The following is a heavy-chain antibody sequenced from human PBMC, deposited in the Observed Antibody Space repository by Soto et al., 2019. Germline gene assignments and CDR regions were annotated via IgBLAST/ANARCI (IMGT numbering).Heavy chain of an antibody. V-gene: IGHV1-18*01. Sequence: QAQLVQSGAEVKKPGASVKVSCKASGYTFSRYGISWVRQAPGKGLEGMGWISTYNENAKYAQKFQGRVTMTTDTATSPDYMELRSLTSVDAAVYYWARGGCCSSVSCAFYFHGFFCMDVWGQGTTVPVSS. D-gene: IGHD2-15*01. CDR1: GYTFSRYG. CDR2: ISTYNENA. J-gene: IGHJ6*02. CDR3: ARGGCCSSVSCAFYFHGFFCMDV.